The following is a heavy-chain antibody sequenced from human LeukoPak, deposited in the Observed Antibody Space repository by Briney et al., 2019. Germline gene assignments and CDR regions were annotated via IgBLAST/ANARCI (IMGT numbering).Heavy chain of an antibody. D-gene: IGHD1-26*01. V-gene: IGHV4-4*07. CDR2: IYTSGST. CDR1: GGSISSYY. CDR3: ARVVVGATVEYFDY. J-gene: IGHJ4*02. Sequence: PSETLSLTCTVSGGSISSYYWSWIRQPAGRGLEWIGRIYTSGSTNYNPSLKSRVTMSVDTSKNQFSLKLSSVTAADTAVYYCARVVVGATVEYFDYWGQGTLVTVSS.